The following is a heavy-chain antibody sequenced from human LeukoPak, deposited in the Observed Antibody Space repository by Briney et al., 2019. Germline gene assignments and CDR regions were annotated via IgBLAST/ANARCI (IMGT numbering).Heavy chain of an antibody. Sequence: ETLSLTCAVYGGSFSGYYWSWVRQAPGKGLEWVANIKQDGSEKYYVDSVKGRFTISRDNAKNSLYLQMNSLRAEDTAVYYCARETDYGEHNDYWGQGTLVTVSS. CDR3: ARETDYGEHNDY. D-gene: IGHD4-17*01. V-gene: IGHV3-7*01. J-gene: IGHJ4*02. CDR1: GGSFSGYY. CDR2: IKQDGSEK.